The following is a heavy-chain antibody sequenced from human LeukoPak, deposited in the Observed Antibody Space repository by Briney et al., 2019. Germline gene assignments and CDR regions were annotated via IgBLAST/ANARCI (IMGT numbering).Heavy chain of an antibody. CDR3: ARHRGSSWSSFDY. J-gene: IGHJ4*02. CDR1: GGSISSGGYS. Sequence: SETLSLTCAVSGGSISSGGYSWSWIRQPPGKGLEWIGYIYHSGSTNYNPSLKSRVTISVDTSKNQFSLKLSSVTAADTAVYYCARHRGSSWSSFDYWGQGTLVTVSS. CDR2: IYHSGST. V-gene: IGHV4-30-2*01. D-gene: IGHD6-13*01.